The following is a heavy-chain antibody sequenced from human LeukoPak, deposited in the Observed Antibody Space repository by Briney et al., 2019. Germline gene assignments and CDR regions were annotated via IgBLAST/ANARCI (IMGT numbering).Heavy chain of an antibody. CDR2: ISGGGDST. CDR3: AKDVGTNWFDP. V-gene: IGHV3-23*01. Sequence: PGGSLRLSCVASGFTFSSYAMSWVRQAPGKGLEWVSVISGGGDSTYYADSVKGRFTISRDNSKNTLYLQMNSLRGEDTAVYFCAKDVGTNWFDPWGQGILVTVSS. CDR1: GFTFSSYA. J-gene: IGHJ5*02. D-gene: IGHD1-26*01.